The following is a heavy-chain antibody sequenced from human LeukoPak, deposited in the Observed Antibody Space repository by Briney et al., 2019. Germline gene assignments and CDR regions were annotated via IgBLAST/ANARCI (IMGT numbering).Heavy chain of an antibody. J-gene: IGHJ5*02. CDR1: GGSISSHDYY. CDR2: INYSGST. V-gene: IGHV4-30-4*01. CDR3: AKNGQSGFSFDP. Sequence: SETPSLTCTVSGGSISSHDYYWSWIRQPPGKGLEWIGYINYSGSTYYNPSLKSRLSISADSAKKQVSLRLTSVTAADTAVYYCAKNGQSGFSFDPWGQGTLVTVSS. D-gene: IGHD1-26*01.